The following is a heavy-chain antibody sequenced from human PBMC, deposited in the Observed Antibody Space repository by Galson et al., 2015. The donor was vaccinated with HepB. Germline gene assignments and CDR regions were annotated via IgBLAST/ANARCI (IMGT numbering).Heavy chain of an antibody. CDR3: ATTGWLSEF. V-gene: IGHV3-23*01. CDR2: MSSSGAI. CDR1: GLTFSTYG. J-gene: IGHJ4*02. Sequence: SLRLSCAVSGLTFSTYGITWVRQAPGKGLEWVSGMSSSGAIFYADSVKGRFTFSGDNSKNTVYLRMSSLRVEDTALYYCATTGWLSEFWGRGTLVTVSS. D-gene: IGHD6-19*01.